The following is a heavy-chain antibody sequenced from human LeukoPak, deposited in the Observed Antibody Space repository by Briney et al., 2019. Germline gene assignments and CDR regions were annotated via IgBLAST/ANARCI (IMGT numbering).Heavy chain of an antibody. V-gene: IGHV5-51*01. CDR2: IYPSDSDT. J-gene: IGHJ4*02. CDR3: ARLTAVVTFDY. D-gene: IGHD4-23*01. Sequence: PGEALKISCKGSGYSFTSNWIGWVRQMPGKGLEWMGVIYPSDSDTRYSPSFQGQVTISADKSISTASLQWRSLKVSDSAMYYCARLTAVVTFDYWGQGTLVTVSS. CDR1: GYSFTSNW.